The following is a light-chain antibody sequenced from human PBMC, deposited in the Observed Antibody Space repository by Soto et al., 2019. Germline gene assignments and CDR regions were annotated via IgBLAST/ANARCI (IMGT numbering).Light chain of an antibody. CDR1: QNINTW. V-gene: IGKV1-5*03. CDR2: EAY. CDR3: QTHHTSYT. J-gene: IGKJ1*01. Sequence: EIKVTRSASALSASVGDRVTITFRASQNINTWLYWHQQKPGKAPQLLIYEAYHLPSGVHLSFSGNGSATEFPLNISSIANDDFATYYCQTHHTSYTFGQGTKVDIK.